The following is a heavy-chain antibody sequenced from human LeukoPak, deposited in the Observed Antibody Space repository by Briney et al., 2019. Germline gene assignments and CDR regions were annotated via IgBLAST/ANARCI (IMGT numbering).Heavy chain of an antibody. J-gene: IGHJ4*02. CDR3: AKDRSIGTYYTFDH. CDR2: ISGSGVMT. D-gene: IGHD1-26*01. V-gene: IGHV3-23*01. Sequence: ETLSLTCTVSGGSITSNSYYWGWIRQPPGKGLEWVATISGSGVMTYYADSVKGRFTVSGDNSKNTLYLQMSSLTAADTAVYYCAKDRSIGTYYTFDHWGQGTLVTVSS. CDR1: GGSITSNSYY.